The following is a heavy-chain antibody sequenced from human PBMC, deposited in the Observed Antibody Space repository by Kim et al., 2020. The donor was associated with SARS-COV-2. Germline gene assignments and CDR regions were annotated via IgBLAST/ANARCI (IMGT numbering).Heavy chain of an antibody. CDR3: ARGYELDV. V-gene: IGHV4-59*02. D-gene: IGHD3-3*01. CDR1: GGSVSGYY. Sequence: SETLSLTCTVSGGSVSGYYWTWIRQPPGKGLEWVGVISNAGATDYKPSLRSRVAVSLDMSKNQFSLMLISVTAAATAPYYCARGYELDVWGQGTRSSVSS. J-gene: IGHJ3*01. CDR2: ISNAGAT.